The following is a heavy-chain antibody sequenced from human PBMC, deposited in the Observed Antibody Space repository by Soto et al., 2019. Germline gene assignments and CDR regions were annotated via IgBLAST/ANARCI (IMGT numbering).Heavy chain of an antibody. J-gene: IGHJ4*02. Sequence: PGGSLRLSCAASGFTFSNYAMNWVRQAPGKGLEWVASISSSDFIYYADSVKGRFTISRDNAKNSLYLQMNSLRAEDTAVYYCARNGIWSSYDYWGQGALVTVSS. CDR3: ARNGIWSSYDY. CDR1: GFTFSNYA. V-gene: IGHV3-21*01. D-gene: IGHD6-13*01. CDR2: ISSSDFI.